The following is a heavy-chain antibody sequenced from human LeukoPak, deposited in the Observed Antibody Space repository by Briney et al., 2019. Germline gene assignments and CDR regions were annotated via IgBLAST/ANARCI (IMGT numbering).Heavy chain of an antibody. Sequence: ASVKVSCKASGYTFTGYYMHWVRQAPGQGLEWMGWINPNSGGTNYAQKFQGRVTMTRDTSISTAYMELSRLRSDDTAVYYCAREGSKGLSRADAFDIWGQGTMVTVSS. CDR2: INPNSGGT. J-gene: IGHJ3*02. V-gene: IGHV1-2*02. CDR1: GYTFTGYY. D-gene: IGHD2/OR15-2a*01. CDR3: AREGSKGLSRADAFDI.